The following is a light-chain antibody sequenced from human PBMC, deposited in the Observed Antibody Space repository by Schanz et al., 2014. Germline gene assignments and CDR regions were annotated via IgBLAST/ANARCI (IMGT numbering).Light chain of an antibody. CDR3: QQYGESLWT. J-gene: IGKJ1*01. Sequence: DIVLTQSPGTLSLAPGDRATLSCRASQGVTSNYLAWYQQRPGQAPRLLMSGVHDRASGIPDRFSGSGSETDFSLTISRVEPEDSAVYYCQQYGESLWTFGPGTRVEIK. CDR1: QGVTSNY. CDR2: GVH. V-gene: IGKV3-20*01.